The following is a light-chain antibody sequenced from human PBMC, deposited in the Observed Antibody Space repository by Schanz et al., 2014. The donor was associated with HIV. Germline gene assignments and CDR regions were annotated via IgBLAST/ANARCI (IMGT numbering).Light chain of an antibody. J-gene: IGLJ1*01. CDR1: SSDVGGYNY. V-gene: IGLV2-14*01. Sequence: QSVLTQPASVSGSPGQSITISCTGTSSDVGGYNYVSWYQQHPGKAPKVMIYDVSNRPSGVPDRFFGSQSGTSASLAITGLQAEDEADYYCQSYDSTLTLYVFGTGTKLTVL. CDR2: DVS. CDR3: QSYDSTLTLYV.